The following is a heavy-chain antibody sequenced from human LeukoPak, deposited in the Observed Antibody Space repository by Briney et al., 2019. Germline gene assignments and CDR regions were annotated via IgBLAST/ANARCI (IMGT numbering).Heavy chain of an antibody. J-gene: IGHJ4*02. CDR2: ISNDGNNK. Sequence: GGSLRLSCAASGFPFSSYGMHWVRQAPGKGLEWVAAISNDGNNKFYADSVKGRFTISRDNARNSLYLQMNSLRAEDTAVYYCARALNLLDPVTLDYWGQGTLVTVSS. CDR3: ARALNLLDPVTLDY. D-gene: IGHD1-1*01. V-gene: IGHV3-30*03. CDR1: GFPFSSYG.